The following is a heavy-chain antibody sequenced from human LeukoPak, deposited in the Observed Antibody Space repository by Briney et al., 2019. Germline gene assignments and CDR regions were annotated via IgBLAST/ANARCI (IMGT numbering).Heavy chain of an antibody. Sequence: SETLSLTCAVYGGSFSGYYWSWIRQPPGKGLEWIGEINHSGSTNYNPSLKSRVTISVDTSKNQFSLKLSSVTAADTAVYYCARENIVVVPAANGTYWFDPGGQGTLVTVSS. D-gene: IGHD2-2*01. CDR3: ARENIVVVPAANGTYWFDP. CDR1: GGSFSGYY. V-gene: IGHV4-34*01. J-gene: IGHJ5*02. CDR2: INHSGST.